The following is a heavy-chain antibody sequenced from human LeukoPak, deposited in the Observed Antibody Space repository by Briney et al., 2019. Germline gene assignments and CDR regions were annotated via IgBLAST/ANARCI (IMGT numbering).Heavy chain of an antibody. CDR1: GFTFSTSW. CDR2: ISGSSSYI. CDR3: ARADSNIAARRIGFDY. V-gene: IGHV3-21*01. J-gene: IGHJ4*02. D-gene: IGHD6-6*01. Sequence: GESLRLSCVASGFTFSTSWLNWVRQAPGKGLEWVSSISGSSSYIYYADSVKGRFTISRDNAKSSLYLQMNSLRAGDTALYYCARADSNIAARRIGFDYWGQGTLVTVSS.